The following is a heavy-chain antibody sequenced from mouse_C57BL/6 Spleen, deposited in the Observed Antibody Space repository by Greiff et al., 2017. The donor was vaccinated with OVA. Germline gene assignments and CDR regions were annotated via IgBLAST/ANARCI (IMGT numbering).Heavy chain of an antibody. Sequence: QVQLQQPGAELVKPGASVKLSCKASGYTFTSYRMHWVKQRHGRGLEWIGRIDPNSGGTKYNEKFKSKATLTVEKPSRTAYLGLRRLTSEVSEVYYCAREESSNLDYWGQGTPLTVS. CDR2: IDPNSGGT. D-gene: IGHD1-1*01. CDR3: AREESSNLDY. J-gene: IGHJ2*01. CDR1: GYTFTSYR. V-gene: IGHV1-72*01.